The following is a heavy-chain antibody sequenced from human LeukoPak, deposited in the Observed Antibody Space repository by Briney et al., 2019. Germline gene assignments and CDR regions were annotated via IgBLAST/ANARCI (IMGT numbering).Heavy chain of an antibody. V-gene: IGHV4-31*03. CDR2: IYYSGST. D-gene: IGHD6-19*01. J-gene: IGHJ4*02. CDR3: ARDRVAGTGYFDF. CDR1: GGSISSGGYY. Sequence: PSQTLSLTCTVSGGSISSGGYYWSWIRQHPGKGLEWIGYIYYSGSTYYNPSLKSRVTISLDTSKNQFSLKLSPVTAADTAVYYCARDRVAGTGYFDFWGQGTLVTVSS.